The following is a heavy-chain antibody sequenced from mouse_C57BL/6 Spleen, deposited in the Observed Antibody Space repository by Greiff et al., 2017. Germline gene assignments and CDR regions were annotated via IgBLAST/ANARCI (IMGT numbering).Heavy chain of an antibody. CDR1: GFNIKDDY. CDR2: IDPENGDT. CDR3: TTGDGSSYGYFDV. D-gene: IGHD1-1*01. Sequence: VQLQQSGAELVRPGASVKLSCTASGFNIKDDYMHWVKQRPEQGLEWIGWIDPENGDTEYASKFQGKATITADTSSNTAYLQLSSLTSEDTAVYYCTTGDGSSYGYFDVWGTGTTVTVSS. V-gene: IGHV14-4*01. J-gene: IGHJ1*03.